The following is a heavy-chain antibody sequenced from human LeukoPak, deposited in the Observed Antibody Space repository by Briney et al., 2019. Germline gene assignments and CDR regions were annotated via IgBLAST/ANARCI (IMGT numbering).Heavy chain of an antibody. CDR2: MNPNSGNT. D-gene: IGHD3-16*01. CDR3: ARRARDYVWYYFDY. J-gene: IGHJ4*02. V-gene: IGHV1-8*01. Sequence: ASVKVSCKASGYTFTSCDINWVRQATGQGLEWMGWMNPNSGNTGYAQKFQGRVTMTRNTSISTAYMELSSLRSEDTAVYYCARRARDYVWYYFDYWGQGTLVTVSS. CDR1: GYTFTSCD.